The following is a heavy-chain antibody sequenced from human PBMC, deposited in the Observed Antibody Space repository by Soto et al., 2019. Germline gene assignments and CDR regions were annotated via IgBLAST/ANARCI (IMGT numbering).Heavy chain of an antibody. CDR3: GRCSSTSCHLGADY. Sequence: QVQLVESGGGVVQPGRSLRLSCAASGFIFSNYAMHWVRQAPGKGLEWVALISYDGSNKYYADSVKGRFTISRDNSKNTLYLQMNSLRTEDTAVYYCGRCSSTSCHLGADYWGQGTLVTVSS. D-gene: IGHD2-2*01. J-gene: IGHJ4*02. CDR2: ISYDGSNK. CDR1: GFIFSNYA. V-gene: IGHV3-30-3*01.